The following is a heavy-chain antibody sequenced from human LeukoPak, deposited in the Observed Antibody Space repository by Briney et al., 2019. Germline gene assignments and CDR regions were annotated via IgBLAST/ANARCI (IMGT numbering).Heavy chain of an antibody. J-gene: IGHJ4*02. CDR1: GGSISSYY. CDR2: IYYSGST. V-gene: IGHV4-59*01. CDR3: ARGRYYYGSGSYSFDY. D-gene: IGHD3-10*01. Sequence: SETLSLTCTVSGGSISSYYWSWIRQPPGKGLEWIGYIYYSGSTNYNPSLKSRVTISVDTSKNQFSLKLSSVTAADTAVYYCARGRYYYGSGSYSFDYWGQGTLVTVSS.